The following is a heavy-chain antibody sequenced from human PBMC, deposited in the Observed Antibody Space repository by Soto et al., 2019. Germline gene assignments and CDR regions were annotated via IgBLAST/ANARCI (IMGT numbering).Heavy chain of an antibody. V-gene: IGHV3-30*18. CDR3: AKGEYFYGSGSPYYGMDV. CDR2: ISYDGSNK. D-gene: IGHD3-10*01. J-gene: IGHJ6*02. Sequence: QVQLVESGGGVVQPGRSLRLSCAASGFTFSSYGIHWVRQAPGKGLEWVAVISYDGSNKYYADSVKGRFTISRDNSKNTLYLQMNSLRAEDTAVYYCAKGEYFYGSGSPYYGMDVWGQGTTVTVSS. CDR1: GFTFSSYG.